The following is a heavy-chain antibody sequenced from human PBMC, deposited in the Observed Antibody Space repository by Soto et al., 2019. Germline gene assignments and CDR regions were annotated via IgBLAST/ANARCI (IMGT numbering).Heavy chain of an antibody. CDR1: GGSFSGYY. Sequence: SETLSLTCAVYGGSFSGYYRSWIRQPPGKGLEWIGEINHSGSTNYNPSLKSRVTISVDTSKNQFSLKLSSVTAADTAVYYCARGLLRYFDWLPSNWFDPWGQGTLVTVSS. CDR2: INHSGST. V-gene: IGHV4-34*01. CDR3: ARGLLRYFDWLPSNWFDP. D-gene: IGHD3-9*01. J-gene: IGHJ5*02.